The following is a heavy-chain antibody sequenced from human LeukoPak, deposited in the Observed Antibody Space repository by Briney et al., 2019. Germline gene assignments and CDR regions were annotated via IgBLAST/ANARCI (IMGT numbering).Heavy chain of an antibody. Sequence: SGTLSLTCDVSGGSISKGNWWSWVRQPPGKGLEWIGEIYHTGRTNYNPSLKSRVSISVDKSKNQLSLNLNSVTAADTAVYYCVRCGSYCLDYWGQGTLVTVSS. CDR2: IYHTGRT. J-gene: IGHJ4*02. CDR1: GGSISKGNW. CDR3: VRCGSYCLDY. D-gene: IGHD1-26*01. V-gene: IGHV4-4*02.